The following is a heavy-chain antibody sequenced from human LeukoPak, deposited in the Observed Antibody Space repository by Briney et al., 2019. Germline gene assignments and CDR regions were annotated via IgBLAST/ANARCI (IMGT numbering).Heavy chain of an antibody. D-gene: IGHD1-26*01. Sequence: SETLSPTCTVSGGSISSYYWSWIRQPPGKGLEWIGYIYYSGSTNYNPSLKSRVTISVDTSKNQFSLKLSSVTAADTAVYYCARDRWEDAFDIWGQGTMVTVSS. V-gene: IGHV4-59*01. CDR3: ARDRWEDAFDI. J-gene: IGHJ3*02. CDR2: IYYSGST. CDR1: GGSISSYY.